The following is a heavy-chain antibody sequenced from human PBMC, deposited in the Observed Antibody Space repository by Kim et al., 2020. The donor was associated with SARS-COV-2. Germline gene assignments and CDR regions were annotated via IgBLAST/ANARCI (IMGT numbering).Heavy chain of an antibody. V-gene: IGHV3-23*01. CDR1: GFTFSSYA. CDR3: AKPPYSSGWFSFTEYFDL. CDR2: ISGSGGST. Sequence: GGSLRLSCAASGFTFSSYAMSWVRQAPGKGLEWVSAISGSGGSTYYADSVKGRFTISRDNSKNTLYLQMNSLRAEDTAVYYCAKPPYSSGWFSFTEYFDLWGRGTLVTVSS. J-gene: IGHJ2*01. D-gene: IGHD6-19*01.